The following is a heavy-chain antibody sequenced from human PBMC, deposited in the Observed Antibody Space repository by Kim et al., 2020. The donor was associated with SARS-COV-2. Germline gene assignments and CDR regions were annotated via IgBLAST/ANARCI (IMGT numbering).Heavy chain of an antibody. J-gene: IGHJ4*02. V-gene: IGHV3-21*01. CDR3: ARAPVLYYYDSSGYYYFDY. CDR2: ISSSSSYI. Sequence: GGSLRLSCAASGFTFSSYSMNWVRQAPGKGLEWVSSISSSSSYIYYADSVKGRFTISRDNAKNSLYLQMNSLRAEDTAVYYCARAPVLYYYDSSGYYYFDYWGQGTLVTVSS. CDR1: GFTFSSYS. D-gene: IGHD3-22*01.